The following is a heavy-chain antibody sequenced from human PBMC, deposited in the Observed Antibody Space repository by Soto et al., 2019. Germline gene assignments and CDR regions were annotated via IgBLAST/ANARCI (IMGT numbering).Heavy chain of an antibody. V-gene: IGHV4-59*01. CDR1: GGSISSYY. CDR2: IYYSGST. J-gene: IGHJ4*02. D-gene: IGHD3-22*01. CDR3: AREPLGRYYDSSGSFDY. Sequence: SETLSLTCTVSGGSISSYYWSWIRQPPGKGLEWIGYIYYSGSTNYNPSLKSRATISVDTSKNQFSLKLSSVTAADTAVYYCAREPLGRYYDSSGSFDYWGQGTLVTVSS.